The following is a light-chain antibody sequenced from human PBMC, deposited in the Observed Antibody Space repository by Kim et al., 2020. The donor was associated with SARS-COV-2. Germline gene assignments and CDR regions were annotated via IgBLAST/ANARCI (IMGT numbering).Light chain of an antibody. CDR3: QAWDRSTVV. J-gene: IGLJ2*01. V-gene: IGLV3-1*01. Sequence: SYELTQPPSVSVSPGQTASITCSGDNLGDKFTCWYQQKPGQSPVLVIYQSKNRPSGIPERFSGSNSGNTATLTIRGTQALDEADYYCQAWDRSTVVLGGGTKLTVL. CDR2: QSK. CDR1: NLGDKF.